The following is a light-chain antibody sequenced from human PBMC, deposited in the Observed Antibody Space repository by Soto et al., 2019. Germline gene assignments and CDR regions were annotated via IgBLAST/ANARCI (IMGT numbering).Light chain of an antibody. J-gene: IGKJ1*01. V-gene: IGKV3D-15*01. Sequence: RVMTQSPDTLSVSPGERATLSCRASETVRSNLAWYQQKPGQAPRLLIYAASTRATGIPARFIGNGSGTEFTLTISSLQSEDFAVYYCQQYTNWWTFGQGTKVDIK. CDR3: QQYTNWWT. CDR1: ETVRSN. CDR2: AAS.